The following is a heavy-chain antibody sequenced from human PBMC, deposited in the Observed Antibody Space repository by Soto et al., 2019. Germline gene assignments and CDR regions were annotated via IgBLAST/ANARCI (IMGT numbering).Heavy chain of an antibody. CDR2: IYYSGST. CDR3: ARLPLFGPLYSSGDYYYGMDV. CDR1: GGSISSYY. V-gene: IGHV4-59*01. J-gene: IGHJ6*02. Sequence: PSETLSLTCTVSGGSISSYYWSWIRQPPGKGLEWIGYIYYSGSTNYNPSLKSRVTISVDTSKNQFSLKLSSVTAADTAVYYCARLPLFGPLYSSGDYYYGMDVWGQGTTVTVSS. D-gene: IGHD6-25*01.